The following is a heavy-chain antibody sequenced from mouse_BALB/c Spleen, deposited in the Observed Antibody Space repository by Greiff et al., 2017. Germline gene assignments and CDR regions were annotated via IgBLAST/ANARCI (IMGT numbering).Heavy chain of an antibody. CDR1: GYSFTGYY. Sequence: LVKTGASVKISCKASGYSFTGYYMHWVKQGHGKSLEWIGYISCYNGATSYNQKFKGKATFTVDTSSCTAYMQFNSLTSEDSAVYYCARDYGSSSFDYWGQGTTLTVSS. CDR2: ISCYNGAT. V-gene: IGHV1S34*01. CDR3: ARDYGSSSFDY. D-gene: IGHD1-1*01. J-gene: IGHJ2*01.